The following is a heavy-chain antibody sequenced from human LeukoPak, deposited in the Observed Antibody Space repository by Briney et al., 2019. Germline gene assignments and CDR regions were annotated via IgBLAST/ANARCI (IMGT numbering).Heavy chain of an antibody. CDR3: ARELGDFDI. CDR2: IYTSGST. Sequence: NPSETLSLTCTVSGGSLSSFYGGWIRQPAGKGLEWIGRIYTSGSTNYNPSLKSRVTMSVDTSKNMFSLKLRFVTAADTAVYYCARELGDFDIWGQGTTVTVSS. J-gene: IGHJ3*02. V-gene: IGHV4-4*07. D-gene: IGHD3-16*01. CDR1: GGSLSSFY.